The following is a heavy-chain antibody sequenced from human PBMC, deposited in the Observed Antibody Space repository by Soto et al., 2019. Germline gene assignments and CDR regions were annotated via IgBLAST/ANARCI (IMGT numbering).Heavy chain of an antibody. J-gene: IGHJ6*02. CDR3: AKGRSYYYYYGVDV. CDR1: GGTFSRYA. V-gene: IGHV3-23*01. Sequence: SCKASGGTFSRYAMSWVRQAPGKGLEWVSVISGSGGSTYFADSVKGRFTISRDNSKNTLYLQMNSLRAEDTAVYYCAKGRSYYYYYGVDVWGQGTTVTVSS. CDR2: ISGSGGST.